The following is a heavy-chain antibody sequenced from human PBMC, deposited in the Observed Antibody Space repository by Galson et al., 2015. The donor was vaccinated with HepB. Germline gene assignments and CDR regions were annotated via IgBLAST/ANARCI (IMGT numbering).Heavy chain of an antibody. V-gene: IGHV1-8*01. CDR3: ARPYCSSPRCPDDAFDV. CDR1: GYNFIGYD. D-gene: IGHD2-2*01. Sequence: SVKVSCKASGYNFIGYDINWVRQAAGQGLEWMGWMNPNSGNTGYAKRFQGRVTMTRDIFTDTAYMELSGLTSEDTAVYFCARPYCSSPRCPDDAFDVWGQGTMLTVSS. J-gene: IGHJ3*01. CDR2: MNPNSGNT.